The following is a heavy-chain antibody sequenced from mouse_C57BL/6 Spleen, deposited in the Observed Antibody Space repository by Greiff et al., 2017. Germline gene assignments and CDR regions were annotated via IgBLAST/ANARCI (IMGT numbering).Heavy chain of an antibody. Sequence: QVQLQQPGAELVMPGASVKLSCKASGYTFTSYWMHWVKQRPGQGFEWIGEIDPSDSYTNYNQKFKGKSTLTVDKSSSTAYMQLSSLTSEDSAVYYCARSDYYGPSGAMDYWGQGTSVTVSS. D-gene: IGHD2-1*01. V-gene: IGHV1-69*01. CDR3: ARSDYYGPSGAMDY. J-gene: IGHJ4*01. CDR2: IDPSDSYT. CDR1: GYTFTSYW.